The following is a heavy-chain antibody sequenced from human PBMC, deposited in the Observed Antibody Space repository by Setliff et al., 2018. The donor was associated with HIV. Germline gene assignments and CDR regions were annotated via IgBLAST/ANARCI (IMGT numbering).Heavy chain of an antibody. CDR1: GYSISTAYY. Sequence: PSETLSLTCAVSGYSISTAYYWAWIRQPPGKGLEWIGGVHRSGSTHYNPSLRSRVTISPQTSKNQFSLELTSVTAADTAIYYCARGVPLLPPNYWGQGALVTVSS. D-gene: IGHD2-15*01. CDR2: VHRSGST. CDR3: ARGVPLLPPNY. V-gene: IGHV4-38-2*01. J-gene: IGHJ4*02.